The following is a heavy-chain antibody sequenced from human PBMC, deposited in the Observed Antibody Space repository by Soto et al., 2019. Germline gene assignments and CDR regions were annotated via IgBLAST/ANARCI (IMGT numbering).Heavy chain of an antibody. CDR1: GGSISSSTYY. D-gene: IGHD1-26*01. J-gene: IGHJ4*01. Sequence: QVQLQESGPGLVKPSETLSLTCSVSGGSISSSTYYWGWIRQAPGKGLECIGGISYSGSTYYNPSLKSRVTMFVDTSQNPFSLELSSVNAADTAAYYCARRDSRSYSSPFGFRGHGTLGTVSS. CDR2: ISYSGST. CDR3: ARRDSRSYSSPFGF. V-gene: IGHV4-39*01.